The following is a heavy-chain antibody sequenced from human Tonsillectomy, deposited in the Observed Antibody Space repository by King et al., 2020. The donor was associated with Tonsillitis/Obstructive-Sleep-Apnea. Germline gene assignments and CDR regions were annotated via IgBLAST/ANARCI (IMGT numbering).Heavy chain of an antibody. J-gene: IGHJ4*02. V-gene: IGHV1-18*01. CDR1: GYTFTSCG. CDR3: AKSNWNDEWTPGYYFDY. CDR2: ISTYNGNT. D-gene: IGHD1-20*01. Sequence: VQLVESGAEVKKPGASVKVSCKASGYTFTSCGISWGRQAPVQVLEWMGWISTYNGNTNYAQKLQGRVTMTTDTSTTTAYMELRSLRSDDTAVYYCAKSNWNDEWTPGYYFDYWGQGTLVTVSS.